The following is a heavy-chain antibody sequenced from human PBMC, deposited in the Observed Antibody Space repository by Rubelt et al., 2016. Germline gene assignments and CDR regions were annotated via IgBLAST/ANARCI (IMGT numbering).Heavy chain of an antibody. J-gene: IGHJ3*02. Sequence: VQPGGSVRLSCAASGSSFGGPWMAWVRLASGKGLEWVANIKKDGSETNCVDSVKGRATISRDNAQNSLYLQMNNLRAEDTAVYYCARDSSGTCDIWGQGTMVTVSS. V-gene: IGHV3-7*01. CDR2: IKKDGSET. CDR1: GSSFGGPW. D-gene: IGHD6-25*01. CDR3: ARDSSGTCDI.